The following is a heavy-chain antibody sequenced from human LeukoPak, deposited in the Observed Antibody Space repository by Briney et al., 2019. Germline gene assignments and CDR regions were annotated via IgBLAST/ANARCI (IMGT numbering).Heavy chain of an antibody. J-gene: IGHJ4*02. D-gene: IGHD4-23*01. CDR1: GFTFSSYE. V-gene: IGHV3-48*03. Sequence: GGSLRLSCAASGFTFSSYEMKWVRQAPGKGLEWVSYISSSGSTIYYADSVKGRFTISRGNAKNSLYLQMNSLRAEDTAVYYCARVPRWYVIDYWGQGTLVTVSS. CDR3: ARVPRWYVIDY. CDR2: ISSSGSTI.